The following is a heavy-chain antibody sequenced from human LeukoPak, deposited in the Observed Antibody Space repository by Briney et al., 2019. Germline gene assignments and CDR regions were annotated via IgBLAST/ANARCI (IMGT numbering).Heavy chain of an antibody. J-gene: IGHJ4*02. V-gene: IGHV4-34*01. CDR3: ARGNGDYVPAPPLDY. CDR1: GGSFSGYY. CDR2: INHSGST. Sequence: SETLSLTCAVYGGSFSGYYWSWIRQPPGKGLVWIGEINHSGSTNYNPSLKSRVTISVDTSKNQFSLKLSSVTAADTAVYYCARGNGDYVPAPPLDYWGQGTLVTVSS. D-gene: IGHD4-17*01.